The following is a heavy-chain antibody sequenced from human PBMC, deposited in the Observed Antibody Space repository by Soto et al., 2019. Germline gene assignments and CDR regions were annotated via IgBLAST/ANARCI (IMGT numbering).Heavy chain of an antibody. CDR3: ARDDQYYYDSSGYPRSGAFDI. J-gene: IGHJ3*02. D-gene: IGHD3-22*01. CDR2: IIPIFGTA. V-gene: IGHV1-69*01. CDR1: GGTFSSYA. Sequence: QVQLVQSGAEVKKPGSSVKVPCKASGGTFSSYAISWVRQAPGQGLEWMGGIIPIFGTANYAQKFQGRVTITADESTSTAYMELSSLRSEDTAVYYCARDDQYYYDSSGYPRSGAFDIWGQGTMVTVSS.